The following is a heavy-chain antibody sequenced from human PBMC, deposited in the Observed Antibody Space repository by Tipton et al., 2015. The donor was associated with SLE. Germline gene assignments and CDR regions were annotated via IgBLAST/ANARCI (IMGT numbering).Heavy chain of an antibody. CDR2: MNPTHSNT. CDR1: GYTFTDYN. V-gene: IGHV1-8*01. CDR3: ARAKWEPDY. J-gene: IGHJ4*02. Sequence: QSGAEVKKPGASVKVSCKTSGYTFTDYNINWVRQATGQGLEWMGWMNPTHSNTGYEQKFQGRVTTTMDTSISTAYMELSDLTSEDTAVYYCARAKWEPDYWGQGTLVTVSS. D-gene: IGHD1-26*01.